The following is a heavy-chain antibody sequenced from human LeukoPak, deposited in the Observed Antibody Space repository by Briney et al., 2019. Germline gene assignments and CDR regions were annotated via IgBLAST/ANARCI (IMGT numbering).Heavy chain of an antibody. Sequence: PGRSLRLSCTASGFTFGDYAMSWVRQAPGKGLEWVGFISSKAYGGATEYAASVKGRFTISRDDSKSIAYLEVNSLKTEDTAVYYCTRDRYYYDSSGYYGFDSWGQGTLVTVSA. CDR2: ISSKAYGGAT. CDR1: GFTFGDYA. CDR3: TRDRYYYDSSGYYGFDS. V-gene: IGHV3-49*04. D-gene: IGHD3-22*01. J-gene: IGHJ4*02.